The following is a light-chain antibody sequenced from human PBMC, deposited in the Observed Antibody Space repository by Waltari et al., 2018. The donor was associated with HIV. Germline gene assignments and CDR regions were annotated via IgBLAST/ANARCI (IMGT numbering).Light chain of an antibody. CDR1: SSDVGGYNH. Sequence: QSALTQPASVSGSPGQSITISCTGTSSDVGGYNHVSWYQTHPGKAPKLMIFEVSNRPSGVSNRFSGSKSVNTASLTISGLQAEDEADYYCSSYTTRSTPDPNWVFGGGTKLTVL. CDR3: SSYTTRSTPDPNWV. V-gene: IGLV2-14*01. CDR2: EVS. J-gene: IGLJ3*02.